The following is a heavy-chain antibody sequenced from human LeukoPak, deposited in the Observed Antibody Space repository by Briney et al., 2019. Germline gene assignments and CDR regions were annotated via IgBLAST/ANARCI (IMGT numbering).Heavy chain of an antibody. D-gene: IGHD1-26*01. CDR2: LHNDAQTS. Sequence: GASLRLSCTASGFTFSGYAMIWDRQAPGKGLEWVSILHNDAQTSYYADSVKGRFTVSRDNSKNTLYLEMNSLTVEDTAVYYCAKGEGGTYFNYCFDYWGQGTLVTVSS. J-gene: IGHJ4*02. CDR3: AKGEGGTYFNYCFDY. V-gene: IGHV3-23*03. CDR1: GFTFSGYA.